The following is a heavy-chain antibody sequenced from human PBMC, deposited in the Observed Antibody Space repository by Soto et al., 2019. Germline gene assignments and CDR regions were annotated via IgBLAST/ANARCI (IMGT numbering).Heavy chain of an antibody. CDR2: ISGSGGST. D-gene: IGHD4-4*01. Sequence: TGGSLRLSCAASGFTFGNYAMHWVRQAPGKGLEWVSAISGSGGSTYYADSVKGRFTISRDNSKNTLYLQMNSLRAEDTAVYYCAKDSLKTTPYYYGMDVWGQGTTVTVSS. CDR1: GFTFGNYA. CDR3: AKDSLKTTPYYYGMDV. J-gene: IGHJ6*02. V-gene: IGHV3-23*01.